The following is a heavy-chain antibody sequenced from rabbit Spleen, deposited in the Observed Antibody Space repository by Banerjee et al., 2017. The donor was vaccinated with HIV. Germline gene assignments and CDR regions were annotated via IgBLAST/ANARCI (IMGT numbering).Heavy chain of an antibody. CDR3: AKDRDSGGSIYDLIL. CDR2: IFNGDGST. D-gene: IGHD1-1*01. J-gene: IGHJ6*01. CDR1: GFDFSNYNF. V-gene: IGHV1S47*01. Sequence: QEQLVESRGGLVTPGGSLTLTCTASGFDFSNYNFMCWVRQAPGKGPEWIACIFNGDGSTYYASWVNGRFTISKTSSTTVTLQMTSLTAADTATYFCAKDRDSGGSIYDLILWGQGTLVTVS.